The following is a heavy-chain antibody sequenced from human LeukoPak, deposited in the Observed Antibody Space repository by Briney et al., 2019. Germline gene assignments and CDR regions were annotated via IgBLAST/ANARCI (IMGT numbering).Heavy chain of an antibody. CDR3: ARDSSAMLRGYSDY. CDR1: GFTFSSYE. Sequence: GGSLRLSCAASGFTFSSYEFNWVRQAPGKGLQWISYIDATGDTIFYSDSVRGRFTICRDNTRNSLFLQMNSLRAEDTAVYYCARDSSAMLRGYSDYWGLGTLVTVSS. J-gene: IGHJ4*02. D-gene: IGHD3-10*01. V-gene: IGHV3-48*03. CDR2: IDATGDTI.